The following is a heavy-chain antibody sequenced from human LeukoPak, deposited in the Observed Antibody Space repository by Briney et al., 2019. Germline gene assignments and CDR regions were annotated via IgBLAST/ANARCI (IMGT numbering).Heavy chain of an antibody. J-gene: IGHJ4*02. V-gene: IGHV3-21*01. CDR3: ARDKEVVITVGSFDY. CDR2: ISSSSSYI. Sequence: GGSLRLSCAASGFTFNTYSMTWVRQAPGKGLEWVSSISSSSSYIYYADSVKGRFTISRDNAKNSLYLQMNSLRAEDTAVYYCARDKEVVITVGSFDYWGQGTLVTVSS. D-gene: IGHD3-22*01. CDR1: GFTFNTYS.